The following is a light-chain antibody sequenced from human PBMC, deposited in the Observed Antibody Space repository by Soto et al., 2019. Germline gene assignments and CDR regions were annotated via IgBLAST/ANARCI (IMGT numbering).Light chain of an antibody. CDR3: QHYVTWPLT. J-gene: IGKJ4*01. Sequence: EIVMTQSPATLSVSPGERATLSCRASQSVSSNLAWYQQKPGQAPRPLIYGASTRATGIPARFSGSGSGTEFTLTISSLQSEDFAVYYCQHYVTWPLTFGGGTKVDIK. V-gene: IGKV3-15*01. CDR2: GAS. CDR1: QSVSSN.